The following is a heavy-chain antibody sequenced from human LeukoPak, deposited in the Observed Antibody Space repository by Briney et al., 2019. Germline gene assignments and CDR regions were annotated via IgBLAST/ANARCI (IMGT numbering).Heavy chain of an antibody. Sequence: SETLSLTCAVYGGSFSGYYWSWIRQPPGKGLEWIGEINHSGSTNYNPSLKSRVTISVDTSKNQFSLKLSSVTAADTAVYYCARDRQLGNYDFWSGYYNNWFDPWGQGTLVTVSS. CDR2: INHSGST. CDR3: ARDRQLGNYDFWSGYYNNWFDP. CDR1: GGSFSGYY. J-gene: IGHJ5*02. V-gene: IGHV4-34*01. D-gene: IGHD3-3*01.